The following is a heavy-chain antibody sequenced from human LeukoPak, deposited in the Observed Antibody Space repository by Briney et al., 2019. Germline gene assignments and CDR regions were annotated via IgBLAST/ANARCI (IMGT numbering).Heavy chain of an antibody. Sequence: SETLSLTCTVSGGSISSYYWSWIRQPPGKGLEWIGYIYYSGSTNYNPSLKSRVTISVDTSKNQFSLKLSSVTAADTAVYYCARDRDGGGSFEFDPWGQGTLVTVSS. D-gene: IGHD2-15*01. CDR2: IYYSGST. J-gene: IGHJ5*02. CDR1: GGSISSYY. CDR3: ARDRDGGGSFEFDP. V-gene: IGHV4-59*01.